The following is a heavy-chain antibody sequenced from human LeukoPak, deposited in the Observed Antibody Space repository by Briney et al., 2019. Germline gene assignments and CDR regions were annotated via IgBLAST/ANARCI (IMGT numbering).Heavy chain of an antibody. CDR1: GYTFTSYD. J-gene: IGHJ6*03. V-gene: IGHV1-8*01. Sequence: ASVKVSRKASGYTFTSYDINWVRQATGQGLEWMGWMNPNSGNTGYAQKFQGRVTMTRNTSISTAYMELSSLRSEDTAVYYCASTRGGTNDYYYYMGVWGKGTTVTVSS. CDR2: MNPNSGNT. D-gene: IGHD1-14*01. CDR3: ASTRGGTNDYYYYMGV.